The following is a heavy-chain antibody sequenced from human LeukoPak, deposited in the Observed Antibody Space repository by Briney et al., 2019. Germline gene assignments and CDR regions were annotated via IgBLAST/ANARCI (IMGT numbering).Heavy chain of an antibody. V-gene: IGHV1-2*02. CDR1: GYTFTDYY. Sequence: ASVKVSCKASGYTFTDYYMHWVRQAPGQGLEWMGWINPNSGDTKSAQAFQGRVTMTRDTSVNTAYMGLSSLRSDDTAVYYCARGSPMTRSFPQDYWGQGTLITVSS. CDR3: ARGSPMTRSFPQDY. CDR2: INPNSGDT. J-gene: IGHJ4*02. D-gene: IGHD2-21*01.